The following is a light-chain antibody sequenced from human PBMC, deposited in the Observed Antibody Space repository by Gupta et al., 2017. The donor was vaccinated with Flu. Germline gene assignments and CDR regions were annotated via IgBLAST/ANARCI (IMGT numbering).Light chain of an antibody. J-gene: IGKJ4*01. CDR1: QSLLHSNGYNY. Sequence: DIVMTQSPLSLPVTPGEPASISCRSSQSLLHSNGYNYLDWYLQKPGQSPQLLIYLGSNRASGVPDRFSGSGSGTDFTLKISRVEAEDVGVYYCKQALQTPFTFGRGTXVEIK. CDR2: LGS. CDR3: KQALQTPFT. V-gene: IGKV2-28*01.